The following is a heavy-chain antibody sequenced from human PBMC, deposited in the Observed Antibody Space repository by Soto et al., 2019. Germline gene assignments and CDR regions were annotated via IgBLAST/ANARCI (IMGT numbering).Heavy chain of an antibody. J-gene: IGHJ4*02. Sequence: QVQLVQSGAEVKKPGSSVKVSCKASGDNFSTYPISWVRQSHGQGLEWMGGIIPIYVTANYAHKFRGRVTITADERTRTSYMELTNLRSEDTAVYYCARDRGARGDFWGQGTLVTVSS. CDR1: GDNFSTYP. CDR3: ARDRGARGDF. D-gene: IGHD3-10*01. CDR2: IIPIYVTA. V-gene: IGHV1-69*01.